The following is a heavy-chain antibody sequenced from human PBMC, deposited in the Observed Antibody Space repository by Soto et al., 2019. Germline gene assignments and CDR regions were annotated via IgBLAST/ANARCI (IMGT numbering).Heavy chain of an antibody. J-gene: IGHJ4*02. Sequence: ASVKVSCKASGGTFSSYAISWVRQAPGQGLEWMGRIIPILGIANYAQKFQGRVTITADKSTSTAYMELSSLRSEDTAVYYCARDTIPYDFWSGYYDYWGQGTLVTVSS. D-gene: IGHD3-3*01. CDR1: GGTFSSYA. CDR2: IIPILGIA. CDR3: ARDTIPYDFWSGYYDY. V-gene: IGHV1-69*04.